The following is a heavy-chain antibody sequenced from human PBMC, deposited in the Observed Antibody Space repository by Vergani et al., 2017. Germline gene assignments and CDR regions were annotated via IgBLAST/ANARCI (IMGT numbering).Heavy chain of an antibody. CDR3: AKDGATGFNXFDY. Sequence: QVQLVESGGGVVQPGRSLRLSCAASGFTFSSYGMHWVRQAPGKGLEWVAVISYDGSNKYYADSVKGRFTISRDNSKNTLYLQMNSLRAEDTAVYYCAKDGATGFNXFDYWGQGTLVTVSS. J-gene: IGHJ4*02. CDR2: ISYDGSNK. V-gene: IGHV3-30*18. D-gene: IGHD5-12*01. CDR1: GFTFSSYG.